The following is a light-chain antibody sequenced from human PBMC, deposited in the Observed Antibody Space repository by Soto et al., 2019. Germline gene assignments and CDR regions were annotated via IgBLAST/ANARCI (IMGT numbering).Light chain of an antibody. CDR3: QQYNSYRYT. CDR1: QSISSW. CDR2: KAS. J-gene: IGKJ2*01. Sequence: DIQMTQSPSTLSASVGDSVTITCRASQSISSWLAWYQQKPGKAPKLLIYKASSLESGVPSRFSGSGSGTEFTLTISSLQPDDFATYYCQQYNSYRYTFGQGTKLEIK. V-gene: IGKV1-5*03.